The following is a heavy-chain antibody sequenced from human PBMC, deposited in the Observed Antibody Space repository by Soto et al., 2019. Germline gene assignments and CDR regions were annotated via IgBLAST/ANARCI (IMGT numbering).Heavy chain of an antibody. CDR2: IYHSGST. CDR1: GGSISSGGYS. J-gene: IGHJ3*02. V-gene: IGHV4-30-2*01. Sequence: SETLSLTCAVSGGSISSGGYSWNWIRQPPGKGLEWIGYIYHSGSTYYNPSLKSRVTISVDRSKNQFSLKLSSVTAADTAVYYCARVAGRGYCSSTSCPWAFDIWGQGTMVTVSS. D-gene: IGHD2-2*01. CDR3: ARVAGRGYCSSTSCPWAFDI.